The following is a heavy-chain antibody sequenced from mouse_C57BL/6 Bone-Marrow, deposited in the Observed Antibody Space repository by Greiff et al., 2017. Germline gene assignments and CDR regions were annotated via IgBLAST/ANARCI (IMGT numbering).Heavy chain of an antibody. CDR2: IRSKSNNYAT. CDR1: GFSFNTYA. Sequence: DVQLVESGGGLVQPKGSLKLSCAASGFSFNTYAMNWVRQAPGKGLEWVARIRSKSNNYATYYADSVKDRFTISRDDSESMLYLQMNNLKTEDTAMYYCVRDPAWFAYWGQGTLVTVSA. V-gene: IGHV10-1*01. J-gene: IGHJ3*01. CDR3: VRDPAWFAY.